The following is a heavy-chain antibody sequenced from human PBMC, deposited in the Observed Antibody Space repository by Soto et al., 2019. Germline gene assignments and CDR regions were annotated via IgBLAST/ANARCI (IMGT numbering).Heavy chain of an antibody. CDR2: IDPSDSYT. Sequence: GESLKISCKGSGYSFTSYWISWVRQMPGKVLEWMGRIDPSDSYTNYSPSFQGHVTISADKSISTAYLQWSSLKASDTAMYYCARTHYLTAVTHDAFDIWGQGXMVTV. CDR1: GYSFTSYW. CDR3: ARTHYLTAVTHDAFDI. V-gene: IGHV5-10-1*01. D-gene: IGHD4-17*01. J-gene: IGHJ3*02.